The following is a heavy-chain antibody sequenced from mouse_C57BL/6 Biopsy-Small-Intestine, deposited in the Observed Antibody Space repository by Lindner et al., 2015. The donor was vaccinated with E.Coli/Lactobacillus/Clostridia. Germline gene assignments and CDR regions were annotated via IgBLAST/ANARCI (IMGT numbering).Heavy chain of an antibody. CDR3: ARELGAAGAFLDF. CDR1: GYSFIGYT. J-gene: IGHJ4*01. CDR2: VTGGSGIT. Sequence: SVKVSCKASGYSFIGYTIQWVRQAPGQGLEWMGWVTGGSGITQTSQKFQGRLTITRDTSADTAYMELSSLRYEDTAVYYCARELGAAGAFLDFWGQGALVTVSS. D-gene: IGHD1-2*01. V-gene: IGHV1-84*02.